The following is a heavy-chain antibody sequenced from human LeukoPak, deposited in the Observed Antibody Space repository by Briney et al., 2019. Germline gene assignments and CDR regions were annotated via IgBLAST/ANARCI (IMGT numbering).Heavy chain of an antibody. Sequence: PGRSLRLSCSASGFTFSSFLMHWVRQAPGKGLEWVAVISSDGDDKYYADSVKGRFRISRDNSKKTLFLQMNGLRTEDTAVYHCHFVAVTARSPPDAFDVWGQGALVTVAS. CDR3: HFVAVTARSPPDAFDV. CDR2: ISSDGDDK. CDR1: GFTFSSFL. J-gene: IGHJ3*01. V-gene: IGHV3-30*01. D-gene: IGHD2-21*02.